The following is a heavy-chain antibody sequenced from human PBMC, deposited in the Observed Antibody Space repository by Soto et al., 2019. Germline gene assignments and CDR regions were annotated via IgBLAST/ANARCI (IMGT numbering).Heavy chain of an antibody. V-gene: IGHV1-69*06. CDR1: GGTFSSYA. Sequence: QVQLVQSGAEVKKPGSSVKVSCKASGGTFSSYAISWVRPAPVQVLEWMGGIIPSFGTANYAQKFQGRVTITADKSTITAYMELSSLRSEDTAVYYCAREGYCSSTSCYVFPGNWYFDLWGRGTLVTVSS. CDR2: IIPSFGTA. CDR3: AREGYCSSTSCYVFPGNWYFDL. D-gene: IGHD2-2*01. J-gene: IGHJ2*01.